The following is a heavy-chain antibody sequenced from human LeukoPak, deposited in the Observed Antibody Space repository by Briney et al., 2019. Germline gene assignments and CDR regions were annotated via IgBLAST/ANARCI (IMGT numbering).Heavy chain of an antibody. CDR3: VREAGYCAPVCVKTNWFDP. CDR1: GFPFSGHA. V-gene: IGHV3-23*01. CDR2: ISNGKT. D-gene: IGHD2-15*01. Sequence: QPGGSLRLSCAASGFPFSGHAMSWVRQPPGKGLEWVAAISNGKTYYADSVRGRFAISRDDSTNTVYLHMNSLRDEDTALYHCVREAGYCAPVCVKTNWFDPWGQGTLVTVSS. J-gene: IGHJ5*02.